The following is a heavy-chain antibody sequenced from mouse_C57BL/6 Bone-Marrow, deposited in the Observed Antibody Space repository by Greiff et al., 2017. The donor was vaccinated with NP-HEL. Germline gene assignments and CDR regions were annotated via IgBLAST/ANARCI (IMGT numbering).Heavy chain of an antibody. V-gene: IGHV5-4*01. D-gene: IGHD4-1*01. CDR1: GFTFSSYA. J-gene: IGHJ3*01. CDR2: ISDGGGYT. Sequence: EVQLVESGGGLVKPGGSLKLSCAASGFTFSSYAMSWVRQTPEKRLEWVATISDGGGYTYYPDNVKGRSTISRDNAKNNLYLQMSHLKSEDTAMYYCARETGLGRTWFAYWGQGTLVTVSA. CDR3: ARETGLGRTWFAY.